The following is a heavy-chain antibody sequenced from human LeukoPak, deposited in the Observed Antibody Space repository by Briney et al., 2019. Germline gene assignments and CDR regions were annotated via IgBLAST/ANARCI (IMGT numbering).Heavy chain of an antibody. CDR3: ARDRSSGWYIAY. CDR1: GFTFSSYA. Sequence: GGSLRLSCAASGFTFSSYAMHWVRQAPGKGLEWVAVISYDGSNKYYADSVKGRFTISRDNSKNTLYLQMNSLRAEDTAVYYCARDRSSGWYIAYWGQGTLVTVSS. CDR2: ISYDGSNK. V-gene: IGHV3-30-3*01. D-gene: IGHD6-19*01. J-gene: IGHJ4*02.